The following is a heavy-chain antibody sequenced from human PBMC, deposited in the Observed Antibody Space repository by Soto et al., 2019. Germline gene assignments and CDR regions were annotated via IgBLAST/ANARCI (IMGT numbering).Heavy chain of an antibody. V-gene: IGHV4-4*02. D-gene: IGHD4-17*01. CDR2: IYYSGST. J-gene: IGHJ3*02. CDR1: GGSISSGDW. CDR3: ARDADYGDYVFAFDI. Sequence: SETLSLTCAVSGGSISSGDWCWSWVRQSPGKGLEWIGEIYYSGSTTYNPSLKSRVTISVDTSKNQFSLRLSSVTAADTAVYYCARDADYGDYVFAFDIWGQGTMVTVSS.